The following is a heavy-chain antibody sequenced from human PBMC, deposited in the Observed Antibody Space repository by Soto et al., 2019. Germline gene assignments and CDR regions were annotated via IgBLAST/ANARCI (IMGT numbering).Heavy chain of an antibody. Sequence: EVQVLESGGGLVQPGGSLRLSCTASGFTFSDTAMAWVRQAPGKGLEWVSTIGRGGDTYYTDSLKGRFTISRDNSKNTLYQQMNGLRAEDPAKYYLVKGGWGSRSDYGGQGTLVTVSS. CDR1: GFTFSDTA. CDR3: VKGGWGSRSDY. D-gene: IGHD7-27*01. V-gene: IGHV3-23*01. J-gene: IGHJ4*02. CDR2: IGRGGDT.